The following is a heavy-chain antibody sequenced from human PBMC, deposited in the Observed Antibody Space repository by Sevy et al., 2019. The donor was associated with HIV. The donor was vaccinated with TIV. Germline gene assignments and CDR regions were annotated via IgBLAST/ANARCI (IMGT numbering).Heavy chain of an antibody. Sequence: GGSLRLSCAASGFTFSSYGMHWVRQAPGKGLEWVAVISYDGSNKYYADSVKGRFTISRDNSKNRLYLQMNSLRAEDTAVYYWGKVRHYDSSGRRAGFDYWGQEPWSPSPQ. CDR2: ISYDGSNK. D-gene: IGHD3-22*01. CDR1: GFTFSSYG. CDR3: GKVRHYDSSGRRAGFDY. J-gene: IGHJ4*01. V-gene: IGHV3-30*18.